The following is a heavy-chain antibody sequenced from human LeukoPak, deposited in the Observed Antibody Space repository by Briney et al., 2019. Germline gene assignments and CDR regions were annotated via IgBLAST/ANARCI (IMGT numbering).Heavy chain of an antibody. V-gene: IGHV1-69*04. Sequence: SVKVSCKASGGTFSSYAISWVRQAPGQGLEWMGRIIPIFGIANYAQKFQGRVTITADKSTSTAYMELSSLRSDDTAVYYCARVYSTNYYGSGDRPFLFDYWGPGTLVTVSS. CDR2: IIPIFGIA. CDR3: ARVYSTNYYGSGDRPFLFDY. D-gene: IGHD3-10*01. CDR1: GGTFSSYA. J-gene: IGHJ4*02.